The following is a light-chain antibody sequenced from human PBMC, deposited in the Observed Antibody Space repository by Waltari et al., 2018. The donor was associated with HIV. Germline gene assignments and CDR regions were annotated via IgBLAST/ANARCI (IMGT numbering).Light chain of an antibody. CDR2: AAS. J-gene: IGKJ2*01. CDR1: QSVSTN. Sequence: EIFLTQSPATLSVSPGDRATLSCRASQSVSTNLAWYQFKPGQAPRLLIRAASTRAXGVPARFSXSGSGAEFTLAISSLQSEDFALYYCQQYENWPYTFGQGTKVEIK. V-gene: IGKV3-15*01. CDR3: QQYENWPYT.